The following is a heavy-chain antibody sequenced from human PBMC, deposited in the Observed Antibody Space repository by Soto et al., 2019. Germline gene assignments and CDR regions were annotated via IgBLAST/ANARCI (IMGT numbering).Heavy chain of an antibody. CDR2: ISGSGGST. V-gene: IGHV3-23*01. CDR3: GEDRFSDWSMSLLDY. J-gene: IGHJ4*02. Sequence: GGSLRLSCAASGFTFSSYAMSWVRQAPGKGLEWVSAISGSGGSTYYADSVKGRFTISRDNSKNTLYLQMNSLRAEDTAVYYCGEDRFSDWSMSLLDYWGQGTLVTVSS. D-gene: IGHD2-21*01. CDR1: GFTFSSYA.